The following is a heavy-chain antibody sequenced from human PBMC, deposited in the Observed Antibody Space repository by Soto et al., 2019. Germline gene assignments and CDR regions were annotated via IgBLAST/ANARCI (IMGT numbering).Heavy chain of an antibody. CDR1: GGSISSGDYY. CDR2: IYYSGST. D-gene: IGHD3-10*01. J-gene: IGHJ6*02. Sequence: PSETLSLTCTVSGGSISSGDYYWSWIRQPPGKGLEWIGYIYYSGSTYYNPSLKSRVTISIDTSKNQFSLKLSSVTAADTAVYYCARDQTLGVRGVILLGTDVWGQGTTVPVSS. CDR3: ARDQTLGVRGVILLGTDV. V-gene: IGHV4-30-4*01.